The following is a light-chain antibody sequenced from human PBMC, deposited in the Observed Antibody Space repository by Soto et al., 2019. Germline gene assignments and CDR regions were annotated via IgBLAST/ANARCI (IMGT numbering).Light chain of an antibody. Sequence: EIVLTQSPATLSLSPGERATLSCRASQSVSSYLDWYQQKPGQAPRLLIYDASNRATGIPARFSGSGSGTDFTLTISSLEPEDFAVYYCQQRRNWPRTFGQGTKVEIK. V-gene: IGKV3-11*01. CDR3: QQRRNWPRT. CDR1: QSVSSY. J-gene: IGKJ1*01. CDR2: DAS.